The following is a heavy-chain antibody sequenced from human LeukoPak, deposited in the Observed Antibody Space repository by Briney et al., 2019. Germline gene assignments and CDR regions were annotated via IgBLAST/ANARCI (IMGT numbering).Heavy chain of an antibody. CDR2: ISAYNGNT. CDR3: ARDDHDFYCSGKNWFDP. J-gene: IGHJ5*02. D-gene: IGHD3-10*01. V-gene: IGHV1-18*01. CDR1: GYTFTSYG. Sequence: GASVKVSCKASGYTFTSYGISWVRQAPGQGLEWMGWISAYNGNTNSAQKLQGRVTMTTDTATSTAYMEVRNLKSDDTAVYYCARDDHDFYCSGKNWFDPWGQGTLVTVSS.